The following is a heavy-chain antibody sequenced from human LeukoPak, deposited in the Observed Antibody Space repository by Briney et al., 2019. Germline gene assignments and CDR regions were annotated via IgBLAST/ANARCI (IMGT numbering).Heavy chain of an antibody. CDR3: ARVGIEMASIDY. J-gene: IGHJ4*02. D-gene: IGHD5-24*01. V-gene: IGHV4-39*07. CDR2: IYYSGST. CDR1: GGSISSSSYY. Sequence: SETLSLTCTVSGGSISSSSYYWGWIRQPPGKGLEWIGSIYYSGSTYYNPSLKSRVTISVDTSKNQFSLKLSSVTAADTAVYYCARVGIEMASIDYWGQGTLVTVSS.